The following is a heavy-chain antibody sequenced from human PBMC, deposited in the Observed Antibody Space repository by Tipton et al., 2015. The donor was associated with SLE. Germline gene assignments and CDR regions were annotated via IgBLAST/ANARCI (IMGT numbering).Heavy chain of an antibody. D-gene: IGHD6-13*01. CDR2: IIPIFGTA. CDR3: ARDRIAAAPVDAFDI. Sequence: QSGAEVKKPGSSVKVSCKASGGTFSSYAISWVRQAPGQGLEWMGRIIPIFGTANYAQKFQGRVTITADESTSTAYMELSSLRSEDTAVYYCARDRIAAAPVDAFDIWGQGTMVTVSS. V-gene: IGHV1-69*13. CDR1: GGTFSSYA. J-gene: IGHJ3*02.